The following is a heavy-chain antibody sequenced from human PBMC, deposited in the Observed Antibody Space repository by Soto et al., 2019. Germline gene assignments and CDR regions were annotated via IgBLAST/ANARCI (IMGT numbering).Heavy chain of an antibody. CDR1: GFTFSNVW. CDR2: ISYDGSNK. V-gene: IGHV3-30-3*01. D-gene: IGHD3-22*01. CDR3: ASGYDSSGYYYPNAFDI. J-gene: IGHJ3*02. Sequence: GGSLRLSCAGSGFTFSNVWMNWVRQDPGKGLEWVAVISYDGSNKYYADSVKGRFTISRDNSKNTLYLQMNSLRAEDTAVYYCASGYDSSGYYYPNAFDIWGQGTMVTVSS.